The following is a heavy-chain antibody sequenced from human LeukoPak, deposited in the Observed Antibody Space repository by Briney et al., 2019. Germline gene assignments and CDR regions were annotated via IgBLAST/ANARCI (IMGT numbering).Heavy chain of an antibody. D-gene: IGHD4-17*01. CDR3: ARHGPFYGTAFYFDY. CDR1: GVSISSSNSY. V-gene: IGHV4-39*01. Sequence: PSETLSLTCTVSGVSISSSNSYWGWIRQPPGKGLEWIGEINHSGSTNYNPSLKSRVTISVDTSKNQFSLKLSSVTAADTAFYYCARHGPFYGTAFYFDYWGQGTLVTVSS. J-gene: IGHJ4*02. CDR2: INHSGST.